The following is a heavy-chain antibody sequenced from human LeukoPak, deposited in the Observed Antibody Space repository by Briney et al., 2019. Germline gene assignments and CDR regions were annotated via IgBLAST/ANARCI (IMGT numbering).Heavy chain of an antibody. J-gene: IGHJ4*02. CDR3: ASPLVGAIPGFDY. D-gene: IGHD1-26*01. V-gene: IGHV1-69*13. CDR2: IIPIFGTA. Sequence: SVKVSCKASGGTFISYAISWVRQAPGQGLEWMGGIIPIFGTANYAQKFQGRVTITADESTSTAYMELSSLRSEDTAVYYCASPLVGAIPGFDYWGQGTLVTVSS. CDR1: GGTFISYA.